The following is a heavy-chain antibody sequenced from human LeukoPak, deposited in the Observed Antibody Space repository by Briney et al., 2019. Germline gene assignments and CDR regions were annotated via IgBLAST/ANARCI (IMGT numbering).Heavy chain of an antibody. CDR2: INPNTGGT. V-gene: IGHV1-2*02. CDR1: GYTFTAYY. CDR3: ARDAGYGSAWPDDY. Sequence: GASVKVSCKASGYTFTAYYMHWVRQAPGQGLEWMGWINPNTGGTNYAQKLQGRVTMTRDTSISTAYMELTRLRSDDTAVYYCARDAGYGSAWPDDYWGQGTLVTVSS. J-gene: IGHJ4*02. D-gene: IGHD6-19*01.